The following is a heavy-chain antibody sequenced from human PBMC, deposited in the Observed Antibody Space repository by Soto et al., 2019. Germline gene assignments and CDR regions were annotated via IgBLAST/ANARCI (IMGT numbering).Heavy chain of an antibody. J-gene: IGHJ5*01. CDR3: VRLIGNSWLDF. CDR2: TYYRSKWYN. D-gene: IGHD1-26*01. CDR1: GDSVSSSSVT. Sequence: SQTLSLTCAISGDSVSSSSVTWNWIRPSPSRGLEWLGRTYYRSKWYNDYAESVKSRITINPDTSKKQFSLHLNSVTPEDTAVYYCVRLIGNSWLDFWGQGTLVTVSS. V-gene: IGHV6-1*01.